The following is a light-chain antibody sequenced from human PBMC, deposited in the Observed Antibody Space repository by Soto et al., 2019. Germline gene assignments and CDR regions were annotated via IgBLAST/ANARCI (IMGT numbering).Light chain of an antibody. CDR1: QNVRSY. CDR3: QQRSNWPST. J-gene: IGKJ5*01. V-gene: IGKV3-11*01. CDR2: DAS. Sequence: EIVLTQPPATLSLSPGERATLSCGASQNVRSYLAWYQQKPGQAPRLLIYDASNRATGIPARFSGSGSGTDFTLTISSLEPEDFAVYYCQQRSNWPSTFGQGTRLEIK.